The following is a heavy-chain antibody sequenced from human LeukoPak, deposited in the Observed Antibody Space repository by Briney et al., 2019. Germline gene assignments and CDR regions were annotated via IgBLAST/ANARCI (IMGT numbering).Heavy chain of an antibody. V-gene: IGHV3-23*01. CDR2: IGSSGGGI. CDR1: GFTFSTYT. Sequence: GGSLRLSCAASGFTFSTYTMYWVRHSPGKRLEWVSIIGSSGGGIHYADSVKGRFTISRDNSKNALYLQMNSLRVEDTAVYYCAIDPNWGTHSWGQGVLATVSS. J-gene: IGHJ4*02. CDR3: AIDPNWGTHS. D-gene: IGHD7-27*01.